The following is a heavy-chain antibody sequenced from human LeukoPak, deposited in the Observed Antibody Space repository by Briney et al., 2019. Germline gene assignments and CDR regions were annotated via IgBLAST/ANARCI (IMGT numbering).Heavy chain of an antibody. CDR2: IYYSGST. CDR1: GGSISSYY. Sequence: SEILSLTCTVSGGSISSYYWSWIRQPPGKGLEWIGYIYYSGSTNYNPSLKSRVTISVDTSKNQFSLKLSSVTAADTAVYYCARIDNWFDPWGQGTLVTVSS. V-gene: IGHV4-59*01. CDR3: ARIDNWFDP. J-gene: IGHJ5*02.